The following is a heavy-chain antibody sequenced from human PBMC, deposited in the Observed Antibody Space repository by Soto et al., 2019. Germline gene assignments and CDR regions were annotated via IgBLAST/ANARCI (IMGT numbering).Heavy chain of an antibody. V-gene: IGHV3-23*01. CDR3: TRETVAGITGLDY. J-gene: IGHJ4*02. D-gene: IGHD1-20*01. CDR1: GFNVGAFA. Sequence: VALRLSCAASGFNVGAFAVNWVRQAPGKGLEWVSGISVSDAFIYYADSVRGRFSISRDASENILYLQMNSLRVDDTALYYCTRETVAGITGLDYWGPGTLVTVYS. CDR2: ISVSDAFI.